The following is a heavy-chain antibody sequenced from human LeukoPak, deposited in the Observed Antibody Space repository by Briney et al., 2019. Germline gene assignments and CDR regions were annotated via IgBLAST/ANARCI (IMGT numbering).Heavy chain of an antibody. CDR1: GYTFNTYG. D-gene: IGHD5-12*01. CDR2: INPNSGGT. J-gene: IGHJ4*02. Sequence: GASVKVSCKASGYTFNTYGITWVRQAPGQGLEWMGWINPNSGGTNYAQKFQGRVTMTRDTSISTAYMELSRLRSDDTAVYYCARGGYSGYVRNDYWGQGTLVTVSS. CDR3: ARGGYSGYVRNDY. V-gene: IGHV1-2*02.